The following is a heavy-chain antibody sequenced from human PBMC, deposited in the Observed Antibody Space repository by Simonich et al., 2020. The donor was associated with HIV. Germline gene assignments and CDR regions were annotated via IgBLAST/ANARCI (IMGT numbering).Heavy chain of an antibody. J-gene: IGHJ4*02. D-gene: IGHD3-22*01. CDR2: INHIENT. CDR1: GGSLSGHY. V-gene: IGHV4-34*01. Sequence: QVQLQQWGAGLLKPSETLSLTCVVYGGSLSGHYWSWVRQPQGKGLEGIGEINHIENTNYNPYRKTRVTISLDTSKNQFSLKLSSVTAADTAVYYCARSPYYYDISGDLDYWGQGTLVTVSS. CDR3: ARSPYYYDISGDLDY.